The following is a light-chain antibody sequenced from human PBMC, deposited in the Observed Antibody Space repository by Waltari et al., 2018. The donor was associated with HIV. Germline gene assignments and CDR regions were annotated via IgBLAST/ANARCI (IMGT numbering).Light chain of an antibody. V-gene: IGLV1-40*01. CDR3: QSYDSSLSGVV. CDR1: SSNIGAGYH. CDR2: GNS. Sequence: QSVLTPPPSVSGAPGQRVTIPCTGGSSNIGAGYHVHWYQQLPGTAPKLLIYGNSNRPSGVPDRFSGSKSGTSASLAITGLQAEDEADYYCQSYDSSLSGVVFGGGTKLTVL. J-gene: IGLJ2*01.